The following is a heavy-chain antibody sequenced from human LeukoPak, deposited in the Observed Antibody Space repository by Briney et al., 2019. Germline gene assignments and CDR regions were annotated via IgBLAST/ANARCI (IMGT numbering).Heavy chain of an antibody. CDR3: ARDGETITAGGNSIYFDY. Sequence: ASVKGSCKASGYTFTNYYIHWVRQAPGQRLEWMGIISPSSGSTTYAQKFQGRVTMTRDTSTSTVYMEVTSLKYEDTAVYYCARDGETITAGGNSIYFDYWGQGTLVTVSS. D-gene: IGHD6-13*01. J-gene: IGHJ4*02. CDR2: ISPSSGST. CDR1: GYTFTNYY. V-gene: IGHV1-46*01.